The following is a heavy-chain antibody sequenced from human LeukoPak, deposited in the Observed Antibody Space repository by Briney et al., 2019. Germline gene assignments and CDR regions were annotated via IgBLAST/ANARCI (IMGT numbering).Heavy chain of an antibody. D-gene: IGHD5-18*01. V-gene: IGHV3-23*01. CDR1: GFTFSSYA. J-gene: IGHJ4*02. CDR2: ISGSGGTT. CDR3: AKYLSVSHVYSYGFDY. Sequence: GGSLRLSCAASGFTFSSYAMTWVRQAPGKGLEWVSVISGSGGTTYYSDSVKGRFTISRDNSKNTFYLQMNSLRAEDTAVYYCAKYLSVSHVYSYGFDYWGQGTLVTVSS.